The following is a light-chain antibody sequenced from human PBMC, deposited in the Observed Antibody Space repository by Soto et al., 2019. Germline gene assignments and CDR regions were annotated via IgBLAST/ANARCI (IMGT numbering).Light chain of an antibody. J-gene: IGKJ1*01. CDR1: QSLVYSDGNTY. CDR2: KVS. CDR3: MQGTHWPRT. Sequence: DVVMTQSPLSLPVTLGQPASISCRSSQSLVYSDGNTYLNWFQQRPGQSPRRLIYKVSNRDSGVPDRFSGSGSSTDFTLKISRVEAEDVGVSYCMQGTHWPRTFGQGTKVEIK. V-gene: IGKV2-30*01.